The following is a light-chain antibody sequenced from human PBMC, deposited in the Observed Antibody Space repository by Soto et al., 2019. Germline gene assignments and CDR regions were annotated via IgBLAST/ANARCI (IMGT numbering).Light chain of an antibody. CDR2: GAS. Sequence: DIQMTQSPSSLSASVGDRVTITCRASQTITTYLNWYQQKPGKAPKLLIYGASSLQSGVPLRFTGSGSGTDFTLTISSLQPEDFATYHCQQSHSTPWTFGQGTKVEIK. CDR3: QQSHSTPWT. CDR1: QTITTY. J-gene: IGKJ1*01. V-gene: IGKV1-39*01.